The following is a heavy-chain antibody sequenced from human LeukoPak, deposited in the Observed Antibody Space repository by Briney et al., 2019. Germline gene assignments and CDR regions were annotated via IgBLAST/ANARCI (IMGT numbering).Heavy chain of an antibody. CDR3: ARMSGSRLPGN. CDR1: RLTFSNHS. CDR2: ISNSGSAK. Sequence: GGTLRLSCGASRLTFSNHSMNWVRQAPGKGLEWVSYISNSGSAKYYAASVKGRFTISRDNGKNSLYLQMNSLRAEDTAVYYCARMSGSRLPGNWGQGTLVTVSS. V-gene: IGHV3-48*01. D-gene: IGHD3-3*01. J-gene: IGHJ4*02.